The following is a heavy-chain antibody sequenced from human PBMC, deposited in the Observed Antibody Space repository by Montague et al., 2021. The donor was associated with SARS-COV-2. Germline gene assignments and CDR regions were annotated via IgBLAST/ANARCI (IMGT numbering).Heavy chain of an antibody. V-gene: IGHV6-1*01. CDR2: TYYRSKWYN. J-gene: IGHJ4*02. Sequence: CAISGDSVSRNSVAWNWIRQSPSRGPEWLGRTYYRSKWYNDYAVSVKSRITVNPDTSKNQISLQLNSVTPEDTAVYYCARNSASSDYWGQGTLVTVSS. CDR3: ARNSASSDY. D-gene: IGHD1-26*01. CDR1: GDSVSRNSVA.